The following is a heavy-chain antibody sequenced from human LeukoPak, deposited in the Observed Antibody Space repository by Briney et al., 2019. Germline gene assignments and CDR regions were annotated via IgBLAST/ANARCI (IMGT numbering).Heavy chain of an antibody. CDR1: GYTFTSYG. Sequence: EASVKASCKASGYTFTSYGISWVRQAPGQGLEWMGWISAYNGNTNYAQKLQGRVTMTTDTSTSTAYMELRSLRSDDTAVYYCARDAYSSSWTQDYYYYYGMDVWGQGTTVTVPS. V-gene: IGHV1-18*01. CDR3: ARDAYSSSWTQDYYYYYGMDV. D-gene: IGHD6-13*01. J-gene: IGHJ6*02. CDR2: ISAYNGNT.